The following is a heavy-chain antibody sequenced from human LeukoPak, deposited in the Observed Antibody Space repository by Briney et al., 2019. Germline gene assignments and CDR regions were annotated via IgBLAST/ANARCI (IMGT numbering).Heavy chain of an antibody. CDR2: ISGVGST. V-gene: IGHV3-66*01. CDR1: GFAVSNNY. CDR3: ARSGYYYDSSGSSS. J-gene: IGHJ5*02. Sequence: GGSLSLSCAASGFAVSNNYMSWVRQAPGKGLEWVSSISGVGSTSYAASVKGRFTISRDNARSTLYLLMDSLRAEDTAVYYCARSGYYYDSSGSSSWGQGTLVTVSS. D-gene: IGHD3-22*01.